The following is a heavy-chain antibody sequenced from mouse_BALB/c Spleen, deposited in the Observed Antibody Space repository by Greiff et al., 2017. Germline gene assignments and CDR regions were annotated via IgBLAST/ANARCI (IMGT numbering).Heavy chain of an antibody. Sequence: EVQVVESGGGLVKPGGSLKLSCAASGFAFSSYDMSWVRQTPEKRLEWVAYISSGGGSTYYPDTVKGRFTISRDNAKNTLYLQMSSLKSEDTAMYYCARFPTAYAMDYWGQGTSVTVSS. CDR2: ISSGGGST. D-gene: IGHD1-2*01. CDR3: ARFPTAYAMDY. V-gene: IGHV5-12-1*01. J-gene: IGHJ4*01. CDR1: GFAFSSYD.